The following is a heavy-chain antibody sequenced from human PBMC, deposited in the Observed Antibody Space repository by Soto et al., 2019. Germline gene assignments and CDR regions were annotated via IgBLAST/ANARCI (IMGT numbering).Heavy chain of an antibody. CDR1: GYTFTSYA. J-gene: IGHJ4*02. D-gene: IGHD3-16*01. V-gene: IGHV1-3*01. CDR3: ARVFWNYDYVWCSAEEYLFSY. CDR2: INAGNGNT. Sequence: ASVKVSCKASGYTFTSYAMHWVRQAPGQRLEWMGWINAGNGNTKYSQKFQGRVTITRDTSASTAYMELSSLRSEDTAVYYCARVFWNYDYVWCSAEEYLFSYWGQGTLVTVSS.